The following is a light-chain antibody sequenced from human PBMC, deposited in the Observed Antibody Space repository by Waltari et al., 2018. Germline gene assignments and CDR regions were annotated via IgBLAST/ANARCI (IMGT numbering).Light chain of an antibody. CDR2: RTT. CDR3: LLYYGDAHVE. Sequence: QTVVTQEPSVTVSPGGTVTPTCSSSTGAVTTDYYPNWFQQKPGQAPRALIYRTTNKYSWTPARFSGSLLGGKAALTLSGVQPEDEADYYCLLYYGDAHVEFGTGTKVTVL. V-gene: IGLV7-43*01. J-gene: IGLJ6*01. CDR1: TGAVTTDYY.